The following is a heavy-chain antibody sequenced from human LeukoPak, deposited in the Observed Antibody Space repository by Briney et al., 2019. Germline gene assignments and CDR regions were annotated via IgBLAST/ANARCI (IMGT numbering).Heavy chain of an antibody. J-gene: IGHJ4*02. CDR3: AKGMGIQLERRGTGYYFDY. D-gene: IGHD1-1*01. CDR1: GFTFSSYA. V-gene: IGHV3-23*01. Sequence: GGSLRLSCAASGFTFSSYAMSWVRQAPGKGLEWVSSITGSGGSTYYADSVKGRLTTSRDNSKNTLYLQMNNLRAEDTAVYYCAKGMGIQLERRGTGYYFDYWGQGTLVTVSS. CDR2: ITGSGGST.